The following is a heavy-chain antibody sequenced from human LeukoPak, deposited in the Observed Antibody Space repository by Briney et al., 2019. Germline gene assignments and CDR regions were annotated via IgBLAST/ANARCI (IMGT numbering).Heavy chain of an antibody. CDR3: ARSSYCSGGSCYGRLSDY. CDR1: GYTFTGYY. V-gene: IGHV1-2*02. J-gene: IGHJ4*02. D-gene: IGHD2-15*01. Sequence: GASVKVSCKASGYTFTGYYMYWVRQAPGQGLEWMGWINPNSGGTNYAQKFQGRVTMTRDTSISTAYMELSRLRSDDTAVYYCARSSYCSGGSCYGRLSDYWGQGTLVTVSS. CDR2: INPNSGGT.